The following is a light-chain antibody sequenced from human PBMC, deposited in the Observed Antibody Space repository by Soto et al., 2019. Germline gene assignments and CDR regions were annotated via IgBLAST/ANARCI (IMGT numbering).Light chain of an antibody. Sequence: ETVLTQSPGTLYFSPGERATLSCRASQSVGNSHVAWYQQRRGLPPRLLIYGASNRATGIPDRFSGSGSGADFTLTISRLKPEDFAVYFCHQYGNSPPGTFGQGTRL. CDR3: HQYGNSPPGT. V-gene: IGKV3-20*01. J-gene: IGKJ5*01. CDR2: GAS. CDR1: QSVGNSH.